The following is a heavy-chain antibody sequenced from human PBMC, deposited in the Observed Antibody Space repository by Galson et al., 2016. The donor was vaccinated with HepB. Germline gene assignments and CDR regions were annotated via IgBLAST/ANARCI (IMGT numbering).Heavy chain of an antibody. V-gene: IGHV1-46*01. CDR2: IYPNDGST. CDR1: GYTFTSYY. Sequence: SVKVSCKASGYTFTSYYMHWVRQAPGQGVEWMGLIYPNDGSTTYAQQFQDRVTMTRDTPTSTVYMELSSLRSEDTAVYYCAREKRGDTTGYFFDFWGQGTLVTVSS. J-gene: IGHJ4*02. CDR3: AREKRGDTTGYFFDF. D-gene: IGHD3-22*01.